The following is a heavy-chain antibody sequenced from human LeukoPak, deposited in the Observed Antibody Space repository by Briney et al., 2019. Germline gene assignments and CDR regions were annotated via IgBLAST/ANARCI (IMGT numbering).Heavy chain of an antibody. V-gene: IGHV4-39*07. CDR1: GGSISSSSYY. Sequence: SETLSLTCTVSGGSISSSSYYWGWIRQPPGKGLEWIGSIYYSGSTYYNPSLKSRVTISVDTSKNQFSLKLSSVTAADTAVYYCARDGLGRYYGSGSYHNWFDPWGQGTLVTVSS. J-gene: IGHJ5*02. CDR3: ARDGLGRYYGSGSYHNWFDP. CDR2: IYYSGST. D-gene: IGHD3-10*01.